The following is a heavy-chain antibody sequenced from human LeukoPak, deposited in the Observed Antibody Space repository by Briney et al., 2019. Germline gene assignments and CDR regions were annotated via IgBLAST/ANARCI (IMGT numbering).Heavy chain of an antibody. V-gene: IGHV1-2*02. Sequence: GASVKVSCKASGYTFTDYYMHWVRQAPGQGLEWMGWINPNSGGTNYAQKFQGRVTMTRDTSISTAYMELSRLRSDDTAVYYCARPSGDRYYYYGMDVWGQGTTVTVSS. D-gene: IGHD7-27*01. CDR2: INPNSGGT. J-gene: IGHJ6*02. CDR3: ARPSGDRYYYYGMDV. CDR1: GYTFTDYY.